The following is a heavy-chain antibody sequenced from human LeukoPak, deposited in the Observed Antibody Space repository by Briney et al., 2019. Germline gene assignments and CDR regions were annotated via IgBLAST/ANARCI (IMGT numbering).Heavy chain of an antibody. CDR1: GGSISNYY. J-gene: IGHJ6*03. CDR3: ARTTEGGYTYGYFYYYYMDV. D-gene: IGHD5-18*01. CDR2: IYYSGST. V-gene: IGHV4-59*01. Sequence: PSETLSLTCTVSGGSISNYYWSWIRQPPGKGLEWIGYIYYSGSTIYNPSLRSRVTISVDTSKNQFSLKLTSVTAADTAVYYCARTTEGGYTYGYFYYYYMDVWGKGTTVTIPS.